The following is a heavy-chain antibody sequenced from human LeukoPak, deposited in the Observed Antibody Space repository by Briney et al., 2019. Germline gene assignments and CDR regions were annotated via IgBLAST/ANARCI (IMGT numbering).Heavy chain of an antibody. J-gene: IGHJ4*02. D-gene: IGHD1-1*01. Sequence: SETLSLTCAVSGYSISSGYYWGWIRQPPGKRMEWIGRIYHSGSTYYNPSLKSRVTISVDTSKNQFSLKLSSVTAADTAVYYCARANEREYYFDYWGQGTLVTVSS. CDR3: ARANEREYYFDY. V-gene: IGHV4-38-2*01. CDR2: IYHSGST. CDR1: GYSISSGYY.